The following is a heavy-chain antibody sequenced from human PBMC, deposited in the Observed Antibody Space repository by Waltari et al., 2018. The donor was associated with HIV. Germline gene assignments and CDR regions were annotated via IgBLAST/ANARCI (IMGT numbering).Heavy chain of an antibody. CDR2: MDPDASGI. V-gene: IGHV3-74*01. J-gene: IGHJ4*02. D-gene: IGHD6-25*01. Sequence: EVQLVESGGGLVQPGGSLRLSCAASGFAFRNYWMHWVRQEPGTGLVGLARMDPDASGITDADSVNGRFSISRDNSKNTVYLQMNNLRAEDTALYYCARDLSGNQADYWGQGALVTVSS. CDR1: GFAFRNYW. CDR3: ARDLSGNQADY.